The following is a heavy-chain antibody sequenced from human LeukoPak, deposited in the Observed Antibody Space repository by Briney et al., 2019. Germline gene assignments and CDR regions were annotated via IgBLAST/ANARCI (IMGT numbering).Heavy chain of an antibody. Sequence: SETLSLTCTVSGGSISSTGYYWGWVRPPPGKGLEWIGSIYYSGSTHYSPSLKSRVTISVDTSKNQFSLRLSSVTAADTAVYYCARHSRNTFGVVVVPYYFDYWGQGTLVTVSS. V-gene: IGHV4-39*01. CDR3: ARHSRNTFGVVVVPYYFDY. CDR1: GGSISSTGYY. J-gene: IGHJ4*02. D-gene: IGHD3-16*02. CDR2: IYYSGST.